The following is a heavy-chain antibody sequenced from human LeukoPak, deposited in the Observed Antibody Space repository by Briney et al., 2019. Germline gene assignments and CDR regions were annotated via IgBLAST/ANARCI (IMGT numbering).Heavy chain of an antibody. CDR2: IIPIFGTA. J-gene: IGHJ4*02. D-gene: IGHD6-13*01. CDR3: ARGVEAAAGTIYFDY. CDR1: GGTFSSYA. Sequence: GASVKVSCKASGGTFSSYAISWVRQGPGQGLDLLGGIIPIFGTANYAQKFQGRVTITADKSTSTAYMELSSLRSEDTAVYYCARGVEAAAGTIYFDYWGQGTLVTVSS. V-gene: IGHV1-69*06.